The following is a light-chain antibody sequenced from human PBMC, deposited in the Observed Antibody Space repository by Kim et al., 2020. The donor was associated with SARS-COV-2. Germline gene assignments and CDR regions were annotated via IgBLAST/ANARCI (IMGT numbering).Light chain of an antibody. CDR2: DVS. J-gene: IGLJ3*02. CDR3: SSYTSSRTWV. V-gene: IGLV2-14*03. CDR1: SSNVGGYNH. Sequence: GQSITIPCAGTSSNVGGYNHVSLYHQHPGRAPKPMIYDVSNRPSGVSNRFSGSKSGNTASMTISGHQAEDEADYDCSSYTSSRTWVFVGGTKLTVL.